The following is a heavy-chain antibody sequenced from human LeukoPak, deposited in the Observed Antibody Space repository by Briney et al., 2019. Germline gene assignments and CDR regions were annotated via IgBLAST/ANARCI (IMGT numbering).Heavy chain of an antibody. D-gene: IGHD2-2*01. J-gene: IGHJ4*02. CDR2: IYYSGST. CDR3: ARGHAIPAAGYFDY. V-gene: IGHV4-31*03. Sequence: SQTLSLTCTVSGGSISSGGYYWSWIRQHPGKGLEWIGYIYYSGSTYYNPSLKSRVTISVDTSKNQFSLKLSSVTAADTAVYYCARGHAIPAAGYFDYWGQGTLVTVSS. CDR1: GGSISSGGYY.